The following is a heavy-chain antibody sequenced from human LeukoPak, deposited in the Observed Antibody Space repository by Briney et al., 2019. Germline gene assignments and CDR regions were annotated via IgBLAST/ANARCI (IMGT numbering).Heavy chain of an antibody. CDR3: ARDLRGLLLWFGELSGDGGYFDY. D-gene: IGHD3-10*01. Sequence: GASVKVSCKASGGTFSSYAISWVRQAPGQGLEWMGWISAYNGNTNYAQKLQGRVTMTTDTSTSTAYMELRSLRSDDTAVYYCARDLRGLLLWFGELSGDGGYFDYWGQGTLVTVSS. CDR2: ISAYNGNT. CDR1: GGTFSSYA. V-gene: IGHV1-18*01. J-gene: IGHJ4*02.